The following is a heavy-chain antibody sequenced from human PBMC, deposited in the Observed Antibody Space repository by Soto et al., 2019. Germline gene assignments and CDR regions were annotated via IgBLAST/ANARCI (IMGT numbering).Heavy chain of an antibody. V-gene: IGHV3-21*01. CDR3: GREGGAAAYGMDV. J-gene: IGHJ6*02. CDR2: ISSSSSYI. Sequence: EVQLVESGGGLVKPGGSLRLSCAASGFTFSSYSMNWVRQAPGKGLEWVSSISSSSSYIYYADSVKGRFTISRDNAKNSRYLQRNTVRAEDTAVYYCGREGGAAAYGMDVWGQGPTVNVSS. D-gene: IGHD6-13*01. CDR1: GFTFSSYS.